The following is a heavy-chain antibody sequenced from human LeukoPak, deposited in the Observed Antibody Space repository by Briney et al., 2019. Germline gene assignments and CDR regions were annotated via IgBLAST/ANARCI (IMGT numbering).Heavy chain of an antibody. J-gene: IGHJ4*02. CDR3: ASITMVRGVTY. Sequence: SETLSLTCTVSGGSISSSSYYWGWIRQPPGKGLEWIGSIYYSGGTYYNPSLKSRVTISVDTSKNQFSLKLSSVTAADTAVYYCASITMVRGVTYWGQGTLVTVSS. CDR2: IYYSGGT. V-gene: IGHV4-39*01. CDR1: GGSISSSSYY. D-gene: IGHD3-10*01.